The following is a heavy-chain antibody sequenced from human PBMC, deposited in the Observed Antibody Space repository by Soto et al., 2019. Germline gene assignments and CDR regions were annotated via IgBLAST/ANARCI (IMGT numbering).Heavy chain of an antibody. D-gene: IGHD3-3*01. V-gene: IGHV4-59*01. CDR1: GGSISSYY. CDR3: ARASTPYYDYYFDY. Sequence: SETLSLTCTVSGGSISSYYWSWIRQPPGKGLEWIGYIYYSGSTNYNPSLKSRVTISVDTSKNQFSLKLSSVTAADTAVYYCARASTPYYDYYFDYWGQGTLVTVSS. CDR2: IYYSGST. J-gene: IGHJ4*02.